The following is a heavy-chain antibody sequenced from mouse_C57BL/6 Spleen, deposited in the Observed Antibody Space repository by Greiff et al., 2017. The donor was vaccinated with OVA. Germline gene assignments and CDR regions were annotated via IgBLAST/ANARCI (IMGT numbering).Heavy chain of an antibody. J-gene: IGHJ2*01. CDR2: INPGSGGT. CDR1: GYAFTNYL. V-gene: IGHV1-54*01. CDR3: ARCEYDIYDD. D-gene: IGHD2-4*01. Sequence: VQLQESGAELVRPGTSVKVSCKASGYAFTNYLIEWVKQRPGQGLEWIGVINPGSGGTNYNEKFKGKATLTADKSSSTAYMQLSSLTSEDSAVYFCARCEYDIYDDWGKGTTLTVAS.